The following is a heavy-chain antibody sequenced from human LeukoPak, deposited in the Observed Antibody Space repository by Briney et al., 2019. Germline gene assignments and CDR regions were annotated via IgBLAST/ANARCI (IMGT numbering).Heavy chain of an antibody. J-gene: IGHJ6*03. CDR3: ARVGTTNSYFYYMDV. Sequence: GGSLRLSCAASGFTFSTYTMNWVRQAPGKGLECVSYVSSSGGTIYYAASGKGRFTIARDNAKNSLYLQMNSLRAEDTAVYYCARVGTTNSYFYYMDVWGKGTMVTVSS. CDR2: VSSSGGTI. D-gene: IGHD2-2*01. V-gene: IGHV3-48*04. CDR1: GFTFSTYT.